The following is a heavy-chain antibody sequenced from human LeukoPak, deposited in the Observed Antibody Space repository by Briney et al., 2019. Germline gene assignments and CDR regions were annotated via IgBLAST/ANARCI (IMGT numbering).Heavy chain of an antibody. CDR1: GYTFTSYY. Sequence: ASVKVSCKASGYTFTSYYMHWVRQAPGQGLEWMGIINPSGGSTSYAQKFQGRVTITADESTSTAYMELSSLRSEDTAVYYCAREQYSSSPLDYWGQGTLVTVSS. J-gene: IGHJ4*02. CDR3: AREQYSSSPLDY. D-gene: IGHD6-6*01. V-gene: IGHV1-46*01. CDR2: INPSGGST.